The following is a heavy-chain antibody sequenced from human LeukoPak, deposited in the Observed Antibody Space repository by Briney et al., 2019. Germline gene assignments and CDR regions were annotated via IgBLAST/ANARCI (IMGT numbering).Heavy chain of an antibody. CDR2: ISWNSGSI. D-gene: IGHD5-18*01. CDR1: GFTFDDYA. J-gene: IGHJ6*03. V-gene: IGHV3-9*01. Sequence: GGSLRLSCAASGFTFDDYAMHWVRQAPGKGLEWVSGISWNSGSIGYADSVKGRFTISRDNSKNTLSLQMNSLRAEDTAVYYCAKGRVGGYSYIDYYYYMDVWGKGTTVTVSS. CDR3: AKGRVGGYSYIDYYYYMDV.